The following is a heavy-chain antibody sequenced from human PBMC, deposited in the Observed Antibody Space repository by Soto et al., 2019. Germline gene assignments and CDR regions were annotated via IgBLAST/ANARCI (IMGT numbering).Heavy chain of an antibody. J-gene: IGHJ4*02. Sequence: QVQLVESGGGVVQPGRSLRLSCAASGFTFSSDVIHWVRQTPDKGLEWVAFISRDGSNEYYADSVKGRFTISRDNSKNTLYLEMNSLRTEDTAVYYCARDDEGGSDCDLGYWGQGTLVTVSS. D-gene: IGHD3-10*01. CDR2: ISRDGSNE. V-gene: IGHV3-30-3*01. CDR1: GFTFSSDV. CDR3: ARDDEGGSDCDLGY.